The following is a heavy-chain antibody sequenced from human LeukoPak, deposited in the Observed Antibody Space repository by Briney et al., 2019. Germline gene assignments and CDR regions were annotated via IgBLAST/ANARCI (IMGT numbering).Heavy chain of an antibody. V-gene: IGHV1-18*01. CDR2: ISAYNGNT. Sequence: ASVKVSCKASGYTFTSYGISWVRQAPGQGLEWMGWISAYNGNTNYAQKLQGRVTMTTDTSTSTAYMELRSLRSDDTAVYYCARPYCSSTSCYTGMNWFDPWGQETLVTVSS. CDR1: GYTFTSYG. J-gene: IGHJ5*02. D-gene: IGHD2-2*02. CDR3: ARPYCSSTSCYTGMNWFDP.